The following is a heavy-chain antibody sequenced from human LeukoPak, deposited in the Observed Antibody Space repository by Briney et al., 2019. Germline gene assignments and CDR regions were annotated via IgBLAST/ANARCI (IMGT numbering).Heavy chain of an antibody. CDR3: ARRGTSGCAYYFYF. V-gene: IGHV4-39*01. CDR1: GDPMTNSSNY. J-gene: IGHJ4*02. CDR2: VYWSGSI. Sequence: PSETLSLTCTVSGDPMTNSSNYWGWIRQLRGKGLEWIGSVYWSGSIYYNASLNNRVSISVDTYKKEFTVNLTCVTGADAGVYFCARRGTSGCAYYFYFKGQASLLTVSS. D-gene: IGHD6-19*01.